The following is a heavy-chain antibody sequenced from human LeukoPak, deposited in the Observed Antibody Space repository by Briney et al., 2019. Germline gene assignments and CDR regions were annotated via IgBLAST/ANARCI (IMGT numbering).Heavy chain of an antibody. CDR2: IYFTGTT. CDR3: AKAIHCGGACSPVFDY. Sequence: SETLSLTCTVSGDSISSGDYYWTWIRQPPGKGLERIGYIYFTGTTYYNPSLKSRVTISVDTSKNQFSLNLSSVTAADTAIYYCAKAIHCGGACSPVFDYWGQGTLVTVSS. D-gene: IGHD2-21*02. V-gene: IGHV4-30-4*01. CDR1: GDSISSGDYY. J-gene: IGHJ4*02.